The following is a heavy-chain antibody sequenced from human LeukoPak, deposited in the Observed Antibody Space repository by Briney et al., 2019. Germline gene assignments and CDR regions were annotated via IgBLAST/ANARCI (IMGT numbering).Heavy chain of an antibody. V-gene: IGHV4-59*08. CDR2: IYYSGST. Sequence: SETLSLTCTVSGDSISSYYWSWIRQPPGKGLEWIGYIYYSGSTNYNPSLESRVTISVDTSKNQFSLKLSSVTAADTAVYYCAGGNYDSSGYYFWFDPWGQGTLVTVSS. CDR3: AGGNYDSSGYYFWFDP. D-gene: IGHD3-22*01. J-gene: IGHJ5*02. CDR1: GDSISSYY.